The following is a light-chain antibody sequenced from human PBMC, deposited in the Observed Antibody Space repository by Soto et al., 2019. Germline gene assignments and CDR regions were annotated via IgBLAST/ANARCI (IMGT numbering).Light chain of an antibody. Sequence: EVVMTQSPATLSVSPGERATLSCRASQSVSSQLAWYQQKPGQAPRPLIYGASTRATGIPVRFSGSGSGTEFTLTISSLQSEDFAVYYCQQYNNWPPYTFGQGTKVEIK. CDR2: GAS. J-gene: IGKJ2*01. CDR1: QSVSSQ. CDR3: QQYNNWPPYT. V-gene: IGKV3-15*01.